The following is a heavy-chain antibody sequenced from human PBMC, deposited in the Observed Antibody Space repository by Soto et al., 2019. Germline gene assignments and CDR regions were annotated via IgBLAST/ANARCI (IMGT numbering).Heavy chain of an antibody. V-gene: IGHV3-64D*06. CDR3: VKDLLVVVPAAIRAPDY. Sequence: LRLSCSASGFTFSSYAMHWVRQAPGKGLEYVSAISSSGGSTYYADSVKGRFTISRDNSKNTLYLQMSSLRAEDTAVYYCVKDLLVVVPAAIRAPDYWGQGTLVTVSS. J-gene: IGHJ4*02. CDR2: ISSSGGST. D-gene: IGHD2-2*02. CDR1: GFTFSSYA.